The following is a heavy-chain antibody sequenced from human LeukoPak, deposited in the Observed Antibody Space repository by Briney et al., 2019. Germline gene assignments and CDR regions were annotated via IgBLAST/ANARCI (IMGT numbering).Heavy chain of an antibody. D-gene: IGHD3-22*01. J-gene: IGHJ3*02. CDR3: ARVQYYYDSSGYYWFDAFDI. V-gene: IGHV1-2*02. CDR2: INRNSGGT. Sequence: VASVKVSCKASGYTFTGYYMHWVRQAPGQGLEWMGWINRNSGGTNYERKFQGRVTMTRDTSISTAYMELSRLRSDDTAVYYCARVQYYYDSSGYYWFDAFDIWGQGTMVTVSS. CDR1: GYTFTGYY.